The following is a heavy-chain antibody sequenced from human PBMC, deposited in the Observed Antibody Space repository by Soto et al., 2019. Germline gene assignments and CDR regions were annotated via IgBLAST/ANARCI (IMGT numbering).Heavy chain of an antibody. CDR2: IIPILGIA. V-gene: IGHV1-69*02. Sequence: SVKVSCKASGGSFSSYTISWVRQAPGQGLEWMGRIIPILGIANYAQKFQGRVTITADKSTSTAYMELSSLRSEDTAVYYCARSYCSSTSCYGDYYYYYMDVWGKGTTVTVSS. D-gene: IGHD2-2*01. J-gene: IGHJ6*03. CDR1: GGSFSSYT. CDR3: ARSYCSSTSCYGDYYYYYMDV.